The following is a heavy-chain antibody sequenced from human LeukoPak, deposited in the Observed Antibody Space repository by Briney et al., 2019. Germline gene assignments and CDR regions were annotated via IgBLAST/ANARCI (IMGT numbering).Heavy chain of an antibody. CDR1: GFTFSSYG. V-gene: IGHV3-30*18. Sequence: GGSLRLSCAASGFTFSSYGMHWVRQAPGKGLEWVAVISYDGSNKYYADSVKGRFTISRDNSKNTLYLQMNSLRAEDTAVYYCAKDLGRHDYGDSKGKDAFDIWGQGTMVTVSS. CDR3: AKDLGRHDYGDSKGKDAFDI. D-gene: IGHD4-17*01. CDR2: ISYDGSNK. J-gene: IGHJ3*02.